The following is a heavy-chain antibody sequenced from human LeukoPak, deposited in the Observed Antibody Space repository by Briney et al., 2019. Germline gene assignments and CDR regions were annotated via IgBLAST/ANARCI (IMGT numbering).Heavy chain of an antibody. CDR1: GFTFSSYA. J-gene: IGHJ6*02. Sequence: GGSLRPSCAASGFTFSSYAMSWVRQAPGKGLEWVSSISGSGGSTYYADSVKGRFTISRDNSKNPVYLQMNSLRAEDTAVYYCAKLVTMVRGAKSYYYGMDVWGQGTTVTVSS. CDR3: AKLVTMVRGAKSYYYGMDV. V-gene: IGHV3-23*01. D-gene: IGHD3-10*01. CDR2: ISGSGGST.